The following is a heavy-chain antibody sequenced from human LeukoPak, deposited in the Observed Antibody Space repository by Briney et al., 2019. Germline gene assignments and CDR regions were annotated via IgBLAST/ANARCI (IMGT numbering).Heavy chain of an antibody. D-gene: IGHD1-14*01. CDR1: NASISSNTYY. CDR3: ARLNKPGWFDP. CDR2: INYRGST. Sequence: PSETLSLTCTVSNASISSNTYYRAWIRQPPGKGLEYIGSINYRGSTYYNPSLKSRLTISVDTSKNQFSLKLTSVTAADTAVYYCARLNKPGWFDPWGQGTLVTVSS. J-gene: IGHJ5*02. V-gene: IGHV4-39*01.